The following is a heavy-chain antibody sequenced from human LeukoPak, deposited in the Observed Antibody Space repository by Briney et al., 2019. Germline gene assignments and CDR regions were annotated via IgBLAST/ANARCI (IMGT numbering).Heavy chain of an antibody. CDR3: ARGQQWLEAFEH. CDR2: INPHSGVT. CDR1: GYIFSDYY. V-gene: IGHV1-2*02. D-gene: IGHD6-19*01. Sequence: ASVKVSCKTSGYIFSDYYLHWVRQAPGQGLGWMGWINPHSGVTKYAQKFQGRVTVTRDTSISSASMEVSSLRSADTAVYYCARGQQWLEAFEHWGQGTLVTVSS. J-gene: IGHJ4*02.